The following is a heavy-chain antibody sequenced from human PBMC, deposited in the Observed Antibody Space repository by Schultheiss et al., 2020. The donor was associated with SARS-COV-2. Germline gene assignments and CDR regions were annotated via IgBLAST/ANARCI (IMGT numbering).Heavy chain of an antibody. CDR3: ARDVGIVGGVGAFDI. V-gene: IGHV3-30*04. Sequence: GGSLRLSCSASGFTFSSYAMHWVRQAPGKGLEWVAVISYDGSNKYYADSVKGRFTISRDNSKNTLYLQMNSLRAEDTALYYCARDVGIVGGVGAFDIWGQGTMVTVSS. J-gene: IGHJ3*02. D-gene: IGHD1-26*01. CDR2: ISYDGSNK. CDR1: GFTFSSYA.